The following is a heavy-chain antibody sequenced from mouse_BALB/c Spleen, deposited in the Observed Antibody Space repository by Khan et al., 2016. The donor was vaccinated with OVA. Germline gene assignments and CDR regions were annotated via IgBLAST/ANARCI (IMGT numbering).Heavy chain of an antibody. CDR2: INPTSGYT. V-gene: IGHV1-7*01. Sequence: QVQLQQSGAEQAKPGASVKMSCKTSGYTFSSYWMHWVKQRPGQGLEWIGYINPTSGYTEYNEKFKDKATLSADKSSSTAYMQLTSLTSEDSAVYYCARDRIDYWGQGTTLTGSS. CDR1: GYTFSSYW. J-gene: IGHJ2*01. CDR3: ARDRIDY.